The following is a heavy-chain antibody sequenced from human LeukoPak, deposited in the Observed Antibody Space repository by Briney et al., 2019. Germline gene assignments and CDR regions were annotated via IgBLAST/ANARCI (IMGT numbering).Heavy chain of an antibody. J-gene: IGHJ4*02. D-gene: IGHD6-19*01. CDR2: ISSSGGTT. V-gene: IGHV3-23*01. Sequence: GGSLRLSCAASGFTFSSYAMNWVRQAPGKGLEWVSVISSSGGTTYYSDSVKGRFIISRDNSKITLYLQMNSLRAEDTAVYYCAKAGIAVPATPEYCGQGTQVTVSS. CDR1: GFTFSSYA. CDR3: AKAGIAVPATPEY.